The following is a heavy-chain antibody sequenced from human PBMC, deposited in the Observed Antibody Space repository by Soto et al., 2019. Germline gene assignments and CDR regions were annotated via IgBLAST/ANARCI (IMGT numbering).Heavy chain of an antibody. Sequence: SETLSLTCTVSGGSISSYYWSWIRQPPGKGLEWIGYIYYSGSTNYNPSLKSRVTISVDTSKNQFSLKLSSVTAADTAVYYCARDVGYGGNSGSLDYWGQGTLVTVSS. V-gene: IGHV4-59*01. CDR2: IYYSGST. D-gene: IGHD4-17*01. CDR1: GGSISSYY. CDR3: ARDVGYGGNSGSLDY. J-gene: IGHJ4*02.